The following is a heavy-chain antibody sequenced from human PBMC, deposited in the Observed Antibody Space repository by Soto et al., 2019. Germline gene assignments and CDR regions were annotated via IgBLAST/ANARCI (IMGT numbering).Heavy chain of an antibody. CDR3: ARGEPAAIKGYYYYGMDG. CDR2: IIPILGIA. D-gene: IGHD2-2*02. Sequence: SVKVSCKASGGTFSSYTISWVRQAPGQGLEWMGRIIPILGIANYAQKFQGRVTITADKSTSTAYMELSSLRSEDTAVYYCARGEPAAIKGYYYYGMDGWGQGTTVTVSS. CDR1: GGTFSSYT. V-gene: IGHV1-69*02. J-gene: IGHJ6*02.